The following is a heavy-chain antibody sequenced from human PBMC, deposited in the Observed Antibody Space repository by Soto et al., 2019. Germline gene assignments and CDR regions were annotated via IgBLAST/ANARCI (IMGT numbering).Heavy chain of an antibody. CDR1: GGSISSYY. J-gene: IGHJ6*02. V-gene: IGHV4-59*01. CDR2: IYYSGST. CDR3: ARAVRVHYYYYGMDV. Sequence: SETLSLTCTVSGGSISSYYWSWIRQPPGKGLEWIGYIYYSGSTNYNPSLKSRVTISVDTPKNQFSLKLSSVTAADTAVYYCARAVRVHYYYYGMDVWGQGTTVTVSS.